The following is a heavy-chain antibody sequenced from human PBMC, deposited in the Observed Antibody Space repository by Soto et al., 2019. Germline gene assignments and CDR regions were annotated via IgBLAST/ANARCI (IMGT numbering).Heavy chain of an antibody. D-gene: IGHD6-6*01. J-gene: IGHJ4*02. CDR3: ATSIAAFFDY. Sequence: SETLSLTCTVSGGSISSSSYYWGWIRQPPGKGLEWIGSIYSSGSTYYNPSLKSRVTISVDTSKNQFSLKLSSVTAADTAVYYCATSIAAFFDYWGQGTLVTVSS. CDR1: GGSISSSSYY. CDR2: IYSSGST. V-gene: IGHV4-39*01.